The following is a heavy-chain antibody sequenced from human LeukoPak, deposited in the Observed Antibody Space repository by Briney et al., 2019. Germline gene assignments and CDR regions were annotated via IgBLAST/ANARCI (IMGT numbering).Heavy chain of an antibody. J-gene: IGHJ4*02. Sequence: NPGGSLRLSCAASGFTVISYEMNWVRQAPGKGLEWVSSISSSSTYTYYADSVKGRFTISRDNANNSLYLQMNSLRAEDTAVYYCARGNVDTTMVYVQPPYYFDYWGQGTLVTVSS. CDR1: GFTVISYE. CDR2: ISSSSTYT. V-gene: IGHV3-21*01. CDR3: ARGNVDTTMVYVQPPYYFDY. D-gene: IGHD5-18*01.